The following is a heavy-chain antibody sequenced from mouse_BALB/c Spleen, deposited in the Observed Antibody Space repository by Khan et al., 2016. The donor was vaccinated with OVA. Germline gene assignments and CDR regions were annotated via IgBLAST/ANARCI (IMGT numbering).Heavy chain of an antibody. CDR3: VRRQVPGSMDY. CDR1: GFSLTNYA. J-gene: IGHJ4*01. V-gene: IGHV2-6-2*01. Sequence: VQLQESGPDLVAPSQSLSITCTVSGFSLTNYAIHWVRQPPGKGLEWLVVIWSDGSTTYNSALKSRLSISKDNSKSQVFFKINSLQTDDTAMYYCVRRQVPGSMDYWGQGTSVTVSS. CDR2: IWSDGST.